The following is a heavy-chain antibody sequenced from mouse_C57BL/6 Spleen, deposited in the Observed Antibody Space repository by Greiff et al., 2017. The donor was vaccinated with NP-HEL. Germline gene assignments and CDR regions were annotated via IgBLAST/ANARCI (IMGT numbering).Heavy chain of an antibody. CDR2: IYPGDGDT. V-gene: IGHV1-82*01. J-gene: IGHJ2*01. CDR3: ARSFITTD. D-gene: IGHD1-1*01. Sequence: VKLMESGPELVKPGASVKISCKASGYAFSSSWMNWVKQRPGKGLEWIGRIYPGDGDTNYNGKFKGKATLTADKSSSTAYMQLSSLTSEDSAVYFCARSFITTDWGQGTTLTVSS. CDR1: GYAFSSSW.